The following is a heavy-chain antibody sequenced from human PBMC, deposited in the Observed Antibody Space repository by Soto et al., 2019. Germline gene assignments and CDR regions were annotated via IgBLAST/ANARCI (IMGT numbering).Heavy chain of an antibody. V-gene: IGHV4-31*03. D-gene: IGHD4-4*01. CDR1: GGSISSGGYY. J-gene: IGHJ4*02. Sequence: SETLSLTCTVSGGSISSGGYYWSWIRQHPGKGLEWIGYIYYSGSTYYNPSLKSRVTISVDTSKNQFSLKLSSVTAADTAVYYCARVNSNSNYGRADYWGQGTLVTVSS. CDR2: IYYSGST. CDR3: ARVNSNSNYGRADY.